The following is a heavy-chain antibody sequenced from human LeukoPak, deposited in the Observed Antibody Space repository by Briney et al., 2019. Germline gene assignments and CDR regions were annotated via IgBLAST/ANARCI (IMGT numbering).Heavy chain of an antibody. V-gene: IGHV1-2*02. CDR1: GYTFTDYY. Sequence: ASVKVSCKTSGYTFTDYYLHWVRQAPGQGLEWVGWIHPNSGATHYAQKFQGRLTMTRDTSISTVYMELTRLRSDDTAVYCCARDIVGYCSSTSCYGWFDPWGQGTLVTVSS. CDR3: ARDIVGYCSSTSCYGWFDP. CDR2: IHPNSGAT. J-gene: IGHJ5*02. D-gene: IGHD2-2*01.